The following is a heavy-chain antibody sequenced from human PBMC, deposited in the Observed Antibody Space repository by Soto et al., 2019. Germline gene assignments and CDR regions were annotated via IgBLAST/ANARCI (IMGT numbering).Heavy chain of an antibody. CDR2: IYPGDSDT. CDR1: GYSFTSYW. J-gene: IGHJ6*02. V-gene: IGHV5-51*01. D-gene: IGHD6-13*01. CDR3: ARLGAAAGTDYYYGMEV. Sequence: VESLKISCKGSGYSFTSYWIGWVRQIPGKGLEWMGIIYPGDSDTRYSPSFQGQVTISADKSISTAYLQWSSLKASDTAMYYCARLGAAAGTDYYYGMEVWGQGTTVTVSS.